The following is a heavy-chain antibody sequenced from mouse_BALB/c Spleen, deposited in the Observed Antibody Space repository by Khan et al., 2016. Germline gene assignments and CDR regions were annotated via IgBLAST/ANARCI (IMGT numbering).Heavy chain of an antibody. D-gene: IGHD1-1*01. Sequence: EVQLQESGGGLVHPGGSLKLSCAASGFDFSRYWMSWVRQAPGKGLEWSGEINPDSYTINYTPSLKDKFIISRDNAKNTLYLQMSKVRSEDTALYYCARAGYYGYLTYWGQGTLVTVSA. J-gene: IGHJ3*01. V-gene: IGHV4-1*02. CDR1: GFDFSRYW. CDR2: INPDSYTI. CDR3: ARAGYYGYLTY.